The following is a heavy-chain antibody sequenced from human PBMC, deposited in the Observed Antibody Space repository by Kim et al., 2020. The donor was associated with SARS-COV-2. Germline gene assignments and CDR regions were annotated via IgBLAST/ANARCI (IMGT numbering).Heavy chain of an antibody. D-gene: IGHD6-19*01. V-gene: IGHV3-9*01. CDR2: ISWNSGSI. Sequence: GGSLRLSCAASGFTFDDYAMHWVRQAPGKGLEWVSGISWNSGSIGYADSVKGRFTISRDNAKNSLYLQMNSLRAEDTALYYCAKARIAVAGTDYFDYWGQGTLVTVSS. J-gene: IGHJ4*02. CDR1: GFTFDDYA. CDR3: AKARIAVAGTDYFDY.